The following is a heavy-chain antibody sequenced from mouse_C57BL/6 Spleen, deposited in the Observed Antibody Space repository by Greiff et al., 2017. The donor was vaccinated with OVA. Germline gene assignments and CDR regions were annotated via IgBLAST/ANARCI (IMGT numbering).Heavy chain of an antibody. J-gene: IGHJ3*01. V-gene: IGHV1-82*01. CDR3: ASTIGGDYDGDSY. D-gene: IGHD2-4*01. CDR2: IYPGDGDT. Sequence: VKLMESGPELVKPGASVKISCKASGYAFSSSWMNWVKQRPGKGLEWIGRIYPGDGDTNYNGKFKGKATLTADKSSSTAYMQLSSLTSEDSAVYFCASTIGGDYDGDSYWGQGTLVTVSA. CDR1: GYAFSSSW.